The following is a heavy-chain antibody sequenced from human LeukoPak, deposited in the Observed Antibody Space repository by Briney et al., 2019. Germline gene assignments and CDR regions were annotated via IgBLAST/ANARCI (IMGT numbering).Heavy chain of an antibody. V-gene: IGHV4-39*01. Sequence: PSETLSLTCTVSGGSISSSSYYWGWIRQPPGKGLEWIGSVYHSGTAYYNPSLKSPVTISVDTSKNQFSLKLSSVTAADTAVYYCARHLVGAFHFDYWGQGTLVTVSS. CDR3: ARHLVGAFHFDY. CDR1: GGSISSSSYY. J-gene: IGHJ4*02. CDR2: VYHSGTA. D-gene: IGHD1-26*01.